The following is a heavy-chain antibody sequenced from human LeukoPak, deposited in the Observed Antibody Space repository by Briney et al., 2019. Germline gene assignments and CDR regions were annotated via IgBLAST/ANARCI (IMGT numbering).Heavy chain of an antibody. CDR1: GGSISNYY. Sequence: SETLSLTCRVSGGSISNYYWSWIRQPPGKGLEWIGYIYYSGSTNYNPSLKSRVTISVDTSKNQFSLKLSSVTAADTAVYYCARVEDGKQPKGKGAFDIWGQGTMVTVSS. V-gene: IGHV4-59*01. CDR2: IYYSGST. CDR3: ARVEDGKQPKGKGAFDI. J-gene: IGHJ3*02. D-gene: IGHD5-24*01.